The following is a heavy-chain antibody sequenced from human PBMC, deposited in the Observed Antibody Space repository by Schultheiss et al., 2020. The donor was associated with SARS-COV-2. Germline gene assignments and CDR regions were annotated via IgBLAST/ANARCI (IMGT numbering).Heavy chain of an antibody. J-gene: IGHJ4*02. CDR1: GFTFSSYG. D-gene: IGHD3-9*01. V-gene: IGHV3-30*03. CDR3: ARDRRYFDWPDY. CDR2: ISYDGSNK. Sequence: GGSLRLSCAASGFTFSSYGMHWVRQAPGKGLEWVAVISYDGSNKYYADSVKGRFTISRDNSKNTLYLQMNSLRAEDTAVYYCARDRRYFDWPDYWGQGTLVTVSS.